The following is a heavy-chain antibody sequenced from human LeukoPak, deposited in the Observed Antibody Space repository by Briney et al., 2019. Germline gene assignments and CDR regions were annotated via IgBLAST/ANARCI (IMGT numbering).Heavy chain of an antibody. CDR3: AREAMYYDSTGYYSNWFDP. V-gene: IGHV1-2*02. CDR1: GYTFTSYD. Sequence: GASVKVSCKASGYTFTSYDIHWVRQATGQGLEWMGWINPNSGGTNYAQKFQGRVTMTRDTSISTAYMELSRLRSDDTAVYYCAREAMYYDSTGYYSNWFDPWGQGSLVTVSS. CDR2: INPNSGGT. D-gene: IGHD3-22*01. J-gene: IGHJ5*02.